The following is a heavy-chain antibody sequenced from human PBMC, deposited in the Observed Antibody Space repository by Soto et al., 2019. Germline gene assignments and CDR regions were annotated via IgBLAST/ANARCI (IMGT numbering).Heavy chain of an antibody. Sequence: SETLSLTCTVSGGSISSYYWSWIRQPPGKGLEWIGYIYYSGSTNYNPSLKSRVTISVDTSKNQFSLKLSSVTAADTAVYYCARGSLLETYCSGGSCCSADYYYYGMDVWGQGTTVTVSS. V-gene: IGHV4-59*01. CDR3: ARGSLLETYCSGGSCCSADYYYYGMDV. D-gene: IGHD2-15*01. CDR1: GGSISSYY. J-gene: IGHJ6*02. CDR2: IYYSGST.